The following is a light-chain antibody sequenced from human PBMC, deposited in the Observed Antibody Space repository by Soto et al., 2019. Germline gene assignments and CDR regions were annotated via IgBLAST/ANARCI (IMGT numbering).Light chain of an antibody. J-gene: IGKJ5*01. CDR2: GAS. CDR1: HSISTN. Sequence: EIIMTQSPATLSVSPGEGATLSCRTSHSISTNLAWYQHKRGQSPRLLVYGASTRATGVPARFSGSGSGAEFTLSISCLQSEDFAVYYCQQRSIRPPGITFGQGTRLDIK. V-gene: IGKV3-15*01. CDR3: QQRSIRPPGIT.